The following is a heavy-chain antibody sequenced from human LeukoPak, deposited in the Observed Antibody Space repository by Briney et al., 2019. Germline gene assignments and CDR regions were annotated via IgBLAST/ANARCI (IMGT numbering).Heavy chain of an antibody. V-gene: IGHV4-31*03. Sequence: KPSETLCLTCTVSGGSISSGGYYLRWIRQHPGKLLEWIGYIYYSGSTYYNPSLKSRVTISVDTSKNQFSLKLSSVTAADTAVYYCARGSNTMTTVTLNWFDPWGQGTLVTVSS. CDR1: GGSISSGGYY. J-gene: IGHJ5*02. CDR2: IYYSGST. D-gene: IGHD4-11*01. CDR3: ARGSNTMTTVTLNWFDP.